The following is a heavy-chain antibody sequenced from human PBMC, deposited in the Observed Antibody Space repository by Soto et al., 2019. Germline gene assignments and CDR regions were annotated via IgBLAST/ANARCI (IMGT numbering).Heavy chain of an antibody. CDR3: AKDPSGTGTDDS. D-gene: IGHD1-1*01. V-gene: IGHV3-30*18. CDR1: GFTLSSYG. CDR2: ISYDGSNK. J-gene: IGHJ4*02. Sequence: PGGSLRLSCAASGFTLSSYGMHWVRQAPGKGLEWVAVISYDGSNKYYADSVKGRFTISRDNSKNTLYLQMNSLRAEDTAVYYCAKDPSGTGTDDSWGQGTLVTVSS.